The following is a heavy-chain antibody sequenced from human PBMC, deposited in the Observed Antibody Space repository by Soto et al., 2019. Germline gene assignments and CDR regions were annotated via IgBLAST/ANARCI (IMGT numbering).Heavy chain of an antibody. CDR2: VNPNSNET. J-gene: IGHJ4*02. D-gene: IGHD5-12*01. Sequence: QVQLVQSGAEVKKPGASVKVSCEASGYTFSSYHNSWVRQASGQGLEWMGWVNPNSNETDYAQKFQGRVTMTGNTSIRTAYMELSSLRSDDTAVYYCVRSGRRSGIDYWGQGTLVTVSS. CDR3: VRSGRRSGIDY. V-gene: IGHV1-8*01. CDR1: GYTFSSYH.